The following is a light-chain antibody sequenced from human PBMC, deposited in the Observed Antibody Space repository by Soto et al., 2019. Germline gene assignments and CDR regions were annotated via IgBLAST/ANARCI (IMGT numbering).Light chain of an antibody. Sequence: QSALTQPASVSGSPGQSITISCTGTSSDVGSYDLVSWYQQHPGKAPKLIIYEGTKRPSGVSNRFSGSNSGNTASLTISGLQAEDEADYYCRSHAGSYTSVVFGGGTKLTVL. CDR1: SSDVGSYDL. J-gene: IGLJ2*01. CDR2: EGT. CDR3: RSHAGSYTSVV. V-gene: IGLV2-23*01.